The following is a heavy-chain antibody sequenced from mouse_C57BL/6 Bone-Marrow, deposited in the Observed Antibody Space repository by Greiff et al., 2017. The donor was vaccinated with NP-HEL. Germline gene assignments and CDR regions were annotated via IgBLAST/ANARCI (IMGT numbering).Heavy chain of an antibody. Sequence: EVQLQESGAELVRPGASVKLSCTASGFNIKDDYMHWVTQRPEQGLEWIGWIDPENGDTEYASNFQGKATITADTSSNTAYLQSSSLTSEDTAVYYCTTRNWDRGYYFDYWGKGTTLTVSS. CDR1: GFNIKDDY. D-gene: IGHD4-1*01. V-gene: IGHV14-4*01. CDR2: IDPENGDT. CDR3: TTRNWDRGYYFDY. J-gene: IGHJ2*01.